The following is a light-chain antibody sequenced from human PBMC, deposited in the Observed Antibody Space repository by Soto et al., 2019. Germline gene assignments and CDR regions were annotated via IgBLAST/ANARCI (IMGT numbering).Light chain of an antibody. CDR1: SGHRSYI. CDR3: ETWNSNTRV. Sequence: QPVLTQSSSASASLGSSVNLTCTLSSGHRSYIIACHQQQPGKAPRFLMRLESSGSQNKGSGVPDRFSGSSSGAARYLTISNLQSEDEADYYCETWNSNTRVFGGGTKLTVL. J-gene: IGLJ3*02. CDR2: LESSGSQ. V-gene: IGLV4-60*03.